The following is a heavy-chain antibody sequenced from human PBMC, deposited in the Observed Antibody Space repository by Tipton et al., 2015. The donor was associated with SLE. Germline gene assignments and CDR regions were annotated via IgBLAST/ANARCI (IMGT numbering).Heavy chain of an antibody. CDR2: IHHRGHV. V-gene: IGHV4-4*02. CDR1: GGPITSDTW. Sequence: TLSLTCTVSGGPITSDTWWNWLRQAPGKGLEWIAEIHHRGHVNYNPSLKSLVTISIGTSKNQLSVELSSVTAADTAVYYCARGVACYYDFGALDIWGQGTMVTVS. CDR3: ARGVACYYDFGALDI. J-gene: IGHJ3*02. D-gene: IGHD3-22*01.